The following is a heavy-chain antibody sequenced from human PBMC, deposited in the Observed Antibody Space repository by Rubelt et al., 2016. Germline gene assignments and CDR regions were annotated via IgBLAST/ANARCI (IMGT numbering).Heavy chain of an antibody. V-gene: IGHV4-59*12. D-gene: IGHD5-18*01. CDR2: IYYSGGS. CDR3: ARGNTALVTLNY. Sequence: GPGLVKPSETLSLTCTVSGGSISSYYWSWIRQPPGKGLEWIGNIYYSGGSNYKHSLKSRVTIAVDTSKNQFSLKLNSVTAADTAVYYCARGNTALVTLNYWGQGTLVTVSS. CDR1: GGSISSYY. J-gene: IGHJ4*02.